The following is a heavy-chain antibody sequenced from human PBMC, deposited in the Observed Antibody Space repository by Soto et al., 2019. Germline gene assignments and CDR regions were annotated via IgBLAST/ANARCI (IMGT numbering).Heavy chain of an antibody. V-gene: IGHV4-31*03. CDR3: ARGRPDFSSSSRARGNIDH. Sequence: QVQLQESGPGLVKASQTLSLTCTVSYGSISSGGYYWSWIRPHPGKGLEWIGHIHYSGSIHYNPSLKSRAIISVDMSKNQFSLKLTSVTAADTAVYYCARGRPDFSSSSRARGNIDHWGQGALVTVSS. CDR2: IHYSGSI. CDR1: YGSISSGGYY. J-gene: IGHJ4*02. D-gene: IGHD6-6*01.